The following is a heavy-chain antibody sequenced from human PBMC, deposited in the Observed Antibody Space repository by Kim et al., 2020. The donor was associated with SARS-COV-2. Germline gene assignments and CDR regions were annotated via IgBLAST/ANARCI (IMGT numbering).Heavy chain of an antibody. CDR2: ISAYNGNT. D-gene: IGHD3-22*01. V-gene: IGHV1-18*04. CDR1: GYTFTSYG. Sequence: ASVKVSCKASGYTFTSYGISWVRQAPGQGLEWMGWISAYNGNTNYAQKLQGRVTMTTDTSTSTAYMELRSLRSDDTAVYYCARIPYYYDSSGYYADSFDIWGQGTMVTVSS. CDR3: ARIPYYYDSSGYYADSFDI. J-gene: IGHJ3*02.